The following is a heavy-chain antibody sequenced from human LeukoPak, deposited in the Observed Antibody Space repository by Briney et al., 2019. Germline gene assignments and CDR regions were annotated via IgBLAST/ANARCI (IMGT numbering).Heavy chain of an antibody. CDR3: ARRPRAAGTDY. CDR2: INHSGST. CDR1: GGSFSGYY. V-gene: IGHV4-34*01. Sequence: SETLSLTCAVYGGSFSGYYWSWLRQPPGEGLEWIGEINHSGSTNYNPSLKSRVTISVDTSKNQFSLKLSSVTAADTAVYYCARRPRAAGTDYWGQGTLVTVPS. D-gene: IGHD6-13*01. J-gene: IGHJ4*02.